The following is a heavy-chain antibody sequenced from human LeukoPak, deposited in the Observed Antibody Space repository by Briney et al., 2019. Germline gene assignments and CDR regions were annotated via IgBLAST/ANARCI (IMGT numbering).Heavy chain of an antibody. Sequence: GGSLRLSCAASGFTFSSYGMNWVRQAPGKGLEWVSYSSSTGNTIFYADSVKGRFTISRDNAKNSLYLQMNSLIDEDTAVYYWVRDWYSNTWHPDHWGQGTLVTVSS. CDR3: VRDWYSNTWHPDH. D-gene: IGHD1-26*01. J-gene: IGHJ4*02. CDR2: SSSTGNTI. CDR1: GFTFSSYG. V-gene: IGHV3-48*02.